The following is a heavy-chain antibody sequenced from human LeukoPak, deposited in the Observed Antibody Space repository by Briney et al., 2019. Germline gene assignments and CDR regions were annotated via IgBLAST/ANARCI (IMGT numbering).Heavy chain of an antibody. CDR2: MSGSGGGT. Sequence: PGGPLRLSCSASGFTFSNYAMSWVRQAPGKGLEWVSAMSGSGGGTYYADSVKGRFTISRDNSKNTLYLQMNSLTAEDTAVFYCAKGAMHYYDSSGYNYFDYWGQGTLVTVSS. D-gene: IGHD3-22*01. CDR3: AKGAMHYYDSSGYNYFDY. J-gene: IGHJ4*02. CDR1: GFTFSNYA. V-gene: IGHV3-23*01.